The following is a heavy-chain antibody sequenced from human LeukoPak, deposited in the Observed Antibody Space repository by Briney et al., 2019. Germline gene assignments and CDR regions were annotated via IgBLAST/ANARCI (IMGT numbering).Heavy chain of an antibody. CDR1: GFTFYDYG. CDR3: AKDDSYIRFYS. Sequence: PGGSLRLSCAASGFTFYDYGMNWVRRAPGKGLEWVSSISSSSSYIYYADSVKGRFTISRDKAKNSLYLQMNSLRVEDTAVYHCAKDDSYIRFYSWGRGTLVTVSS. J-gene: IGHJ5*01. D-gene: IGHD3-22*01. CDR2: ISSSSSYI. V-gene: IGHV3-21*04.